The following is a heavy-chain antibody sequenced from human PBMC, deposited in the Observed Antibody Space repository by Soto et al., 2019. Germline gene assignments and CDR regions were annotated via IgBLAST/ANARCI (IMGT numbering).Heavy chain of an antibody. V-gene: IGHV3-66*01. D-gene: IGHD3-3*01. CDR3: ARETTDFGVVRPHYYNHMDV. Sequence: EVQLVESGGGLVQPGGSLRLSCGASGLSVRSNYMSWVRQAPGKGLEWVAVMYSGGSTYHADSVRDRFTISRDSSKNTLYLQMNSLRVEDTAVYYCARETTDFGVVRPHYYNHMDVWGKGTTVTVSS. CDR1: GLSVRSNY. CDR2: MYSGGST. J-gene: IGHJ6*03.